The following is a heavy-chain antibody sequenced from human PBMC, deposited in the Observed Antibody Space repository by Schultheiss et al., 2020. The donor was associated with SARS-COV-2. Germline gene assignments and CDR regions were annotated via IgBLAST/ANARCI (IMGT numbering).Heavy chain of an antibody. Sequence: GGSLRLSCAASGFTFSSYAMHWVRQAPGKGLEWVAVISYDGSNKYYADSVKGRFTISRDNSKNTLYLQMNSLRSEDTAVYYCARWRGYDFWRGYYKGWFDPWGQGTLVTVSS. V-gene: IGHV3-30*04. D-gene: IGHD3-3*01. CDR2: ISYDGSNK. J-gene: IGHJ5*02. CDR1: GFTFSSYA. CDR3: ARWRGYDFWRGYYKGWFDP.